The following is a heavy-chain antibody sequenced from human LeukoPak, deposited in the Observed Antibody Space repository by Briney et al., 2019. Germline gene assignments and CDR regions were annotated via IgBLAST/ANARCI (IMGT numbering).Heavy chain of an antibody. J-gene: IGHJ4*02. CDR2: IIPIFGTA. CDR1: GYTFTNYG. D-gene: IGHD2-2*01. Sequence: SVKVSCKASGYTFTNYGISWVRQAPGQGLEWMGGIIPIFGTANYAQKFQGRVTITADESTSTAYMELSSLRSEDTAVYYCARDHCSSTSCYFVGGYFDYWGQGTLVTVSS. V-gene: IGHV1-69*13. CDR3: ARDHCSSTSCYFVGGYFDY.